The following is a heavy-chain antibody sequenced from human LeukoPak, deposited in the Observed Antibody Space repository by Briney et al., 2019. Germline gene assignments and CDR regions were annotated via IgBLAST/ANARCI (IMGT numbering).Heavy chain of an antibody. CDR3: ARDPDREYSSSSRAFDI. J-gene: IGHJ3*02. Sequence: ASVKVSCKASGYTFTSYYMHWVRQAPGQGLEWMGIINPSGGSTSYAQKFQGRVTMTRDMSTGTVYMELSSLRSEDTAVYYCARDPDREYSSSSRAFDIWGQGTMVTVSS. CDR1: GYTFTSYY. D-gene: IGHD6-6*01. CDR2: INPSGGST. V-gene: IGHV1-46*01.